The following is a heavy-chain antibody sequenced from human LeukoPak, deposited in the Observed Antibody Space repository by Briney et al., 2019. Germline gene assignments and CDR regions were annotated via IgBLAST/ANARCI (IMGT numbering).Heavy chain of an antibody. CDR3: ARISSRHYYGSGSVYYYYGMDV. CDR2: ISAYNGNT. CDR1: GGTFSSYA. J-gene: IGHJ6*02. D-gene: IGHD3-10*01. V-gene: IGHV1-18*01. Sequence: GASVKVSCKASGGTFSSYAISWVRQAPGQGLEWMGWISAYNGNTNYAQKLQGRVTMTTDTSTSTAYMELRSLRSDDTAVYYCARISSRHYYGSGSVYYYYGMDVWGQGTTVTVSS.